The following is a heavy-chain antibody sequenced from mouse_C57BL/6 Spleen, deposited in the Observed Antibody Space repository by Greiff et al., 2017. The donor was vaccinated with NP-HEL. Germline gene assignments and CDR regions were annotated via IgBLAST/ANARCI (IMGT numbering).Heavy chain of an antibody. CDR2: INPNNGGT. J-gene: IGHJ2*01. Sequence: VQLQQSGPELVKPGASVKIPCKASGYTFTDYNMDWVKQSPGKSLEWIGDINPNNGGTIYNQKFKGKATLTVDKSSSTAYMQLRSLTSEDTAVYYGARRGYGSSYHYFDYWGQGTTLTVSS. CDR1: GYTFTDYN. D-gene: IGHD1-1*01. CDR3: ARRGYGSSYHYFDY. V-gene: IGHV1-18*01.